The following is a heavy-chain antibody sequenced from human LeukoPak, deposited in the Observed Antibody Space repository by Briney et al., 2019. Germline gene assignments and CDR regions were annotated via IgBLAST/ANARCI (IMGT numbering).Heavy chain of an antibody. CDR1: GFTFDRYG. CDR2: ISYDGSDK. J-gene: IGHJ5*02. CDR3: ARDRSNCFDP. Sequence: PGGSLRLSCAASGFTFDRYGMHWVRRAPGKGLEWVAVISYDGSDKYYVDSVKGRFIISRDISKNTLYLQMNSLRVEDTAVYYCARDRSNCFDPWGQGTLVTVSS. V-gene: IGHV3-30-3*01.